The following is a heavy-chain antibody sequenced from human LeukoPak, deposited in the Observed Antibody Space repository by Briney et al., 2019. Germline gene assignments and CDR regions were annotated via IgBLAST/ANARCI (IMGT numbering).Heavy chain of an antibody. J-gene: IGHJ4*02. D-gene: IGHD3-22*01. Sequence: GGSLRLSCAASGFIFSSYGMHWVRQAPGKGLEWVAVISYDGSNKYYADSVKGRFTISRDNSKNTLYLQMNSLRAEDTAVYYCAREGHYDSSGYPYYFDYWGQGTLVTVSS. CDR3: AREGHYDSSGYPYYFDY. V-gene: IGHV3-30*03. CDR2: ISYDGSNK. CDR1: GFIFSSYG.